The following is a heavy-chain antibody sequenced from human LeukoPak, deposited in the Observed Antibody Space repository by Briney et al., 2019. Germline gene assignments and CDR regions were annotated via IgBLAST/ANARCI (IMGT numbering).Heavy chain of an antibody. CDR2: ISSSGSTI. CDR1: GFTFSSYS. Sequence: GGSLRLSCAASGFTFSSYSMNWVRQAPGKGLEWVSYISSSGSTIYYADSVKGRFTFSRDNAKNSLYLQMNSLRAEDTAVYYCATNTDYYGSGSYRLDYWGQGTLVTVSS. D-gene: IGHD3-10*01. CDR3: ATNTDYYGSGSYRLDY. J-gene: IGHJ4*02. V-gene: IGHV3-48*01.